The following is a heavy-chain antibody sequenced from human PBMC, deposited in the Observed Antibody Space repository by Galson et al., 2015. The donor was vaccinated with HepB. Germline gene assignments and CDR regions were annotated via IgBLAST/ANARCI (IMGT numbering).Heavy chain of an antibody. CDR3: ARGDSSGYYYNPLVDY. CDR1: GSTFTSYD. D-gene: IGHD3-22*01. Sequence: SVTVSCKASGSTFTSYDINWVRQATGQGLEWMGWMNPNSGNTGYAQKFQGRVTMTRNTSISTAYMELSSLRSEDTAVYYCARGDSSGYYYNPLVDYWGQGTLVTVSS. V-gene: IGHV1-8*01. CDR2: MNPNSGNT. J-gene: IGHJ4*02.